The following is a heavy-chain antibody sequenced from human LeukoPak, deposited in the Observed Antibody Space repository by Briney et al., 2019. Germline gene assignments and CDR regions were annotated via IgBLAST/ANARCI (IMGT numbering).Heavy chain of an antibody. J-gene: IGHJ4*02. V-gene: IGHV1-2*02. CDR2: MNPISGGT. D-gene: IGHD6-19*01. Sequence: ASVKVSCKATGYTFTGYYMHWARQAPGQGLEWMGWMNPISGGTNYAQKFQGRVTMTRDRSTNTAYLELTSLRSDDTAVYYCARAEVQSSGYHFWGQGTLVTVSS. CDR1: GYTFTGYY. CDR3: ARAEVQSSGYHF.